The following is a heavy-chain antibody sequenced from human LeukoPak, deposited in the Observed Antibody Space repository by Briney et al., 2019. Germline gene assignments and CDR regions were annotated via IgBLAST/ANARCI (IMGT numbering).Heavy chain of an antibody. CDR2: ISYDGSNK. CDR3: AKDVGDNGYYYGGYYGMDV. V-gene: IGHV3-30*18. D-gene: IGHD3-22*01. CDR1: GFTFSSYG. Sequence: GGSLRLSCAASGFTFSSYGMHWVRQAPGKGLEWVAVISYDGSNKYYADSVKGRFTISRDNSKNTLYLQMDSLRAEDTAVYYCAKDVGDNGYYYGGYYGMDVWGQGTTVTVSS. J-gene: IGHJ6*02.